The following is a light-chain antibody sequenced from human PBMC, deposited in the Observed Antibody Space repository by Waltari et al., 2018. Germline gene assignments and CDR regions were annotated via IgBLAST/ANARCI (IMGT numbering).Light chain of an antibody. Sequence: DIQMTQSPSSVSASVGDRVTITCRASQDISTWLAWYQQKPGKAPKLLIYAASSLQSGIPSRFSGSAAGTDVTLTISSLQPEDFATYYCQEANFFPLTFGGGTKVEIK. CDR1: QDISTW. V-gene: IGKV1-12*01. J-gene: IGKJ4*01. CDR3: QEANFFPLT. CDR2: AAS.